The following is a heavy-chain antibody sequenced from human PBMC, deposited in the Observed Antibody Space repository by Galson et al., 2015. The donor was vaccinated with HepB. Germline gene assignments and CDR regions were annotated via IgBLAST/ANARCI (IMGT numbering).Heavy chain of an antibody. Sequence: SLRLSCATSEFTVSGDDMNWVRQPPGKGLEWVSVIHSGHVTFYADSVKGRFAISRDTSKNTFYLQMNSLRAEDTAIYYCAGGRGPLGRYSFDNWGPGTLVTVSS. J-gene: IGHJ4*02. CDR3: AGGRGPLGRYSFDN. D-gene: IGHD3-10*01. V-gene: IGHV3-53*01. CDR1: EFTVSGDD. CDR2: IHSGHVT.